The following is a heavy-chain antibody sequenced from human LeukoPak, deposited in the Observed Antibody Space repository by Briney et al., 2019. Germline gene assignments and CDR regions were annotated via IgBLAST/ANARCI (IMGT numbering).Heavy chain of an antibody. V-gene: IGHV3-7*01. J-gene: IGHJ6*02. D-gene: IGHD3-3*01. CDR1: GFTFSSYW. Sequence: PGGSLRLSCAASGFTFSSYWMSWVRQAPGKGLEWVANIKQDGSEEYNVDSVKGRFTISRDNAKNSLYLQMNSMRAEDTAVSYCAREEHYDFWSGYNYYYGMDVWGQGTTVTVSS. CDR2: IKQDGSEE. CDR3: AREEHYDFWSGYNYYYGMDV.